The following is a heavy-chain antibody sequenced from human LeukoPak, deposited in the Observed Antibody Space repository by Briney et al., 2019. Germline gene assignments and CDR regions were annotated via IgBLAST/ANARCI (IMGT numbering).Heavy chain of an antibody. CDR3: AKGSDYGSGSAFDY. Sequence: GGSLRLSCAASGFTFSSYAMHWVRQAPGKGLEWVAVISYDGSNKYYADSVKGRFTISRDNSKNTLYLQMNSLRAEDTAVYYCAKGSDYGSGSAFDYWGQGTLVTVSS. J-gene: IGHJ4*02. V-gene: IGHV3-30*04. D-gene: IGHD3-10*01. CDR2: ISYDGSNK. CDR1: GFTFSSYA.